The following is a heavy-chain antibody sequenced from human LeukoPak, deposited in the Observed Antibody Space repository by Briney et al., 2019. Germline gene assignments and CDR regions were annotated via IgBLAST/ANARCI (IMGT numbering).Heavy chain of an antibody. Sequence: SETLSFTCTVSGGSISSSSYYWGWIRQPPGKGLEWIGSIYYSGSTYYNPSLKSRVTISVDTSKNQFSLKLSSVTAADTAVYYCARLPARGILTRDYFDYWGQGTLVTVSS. V-gene: IGHV4-39*01. D-gene: IGHD3-10*01. J-gene: IGHJ4*02. CDR1: GGSISSSSYY. CDR3: ARLPARGILTRDYFDY. CDR2: IYYSGST.